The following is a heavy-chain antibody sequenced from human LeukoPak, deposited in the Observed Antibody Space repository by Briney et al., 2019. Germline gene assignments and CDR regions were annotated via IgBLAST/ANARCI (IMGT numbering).Heavy chain of an antibody. D-gene: IGHD3-22*01. CDR1: GLTVSSNY. Sequence: QPGGSLRLSCAASGLTVSSNYMSWVRQAPGKGLEWVSVIYSGGSTYYADSVKGRFTISRDNSKNTLYLQMNSLSAEDTAVYYCAREDYYDSSGYPYWGQGTLVTVSS. CDR3: AREDYYDSSGYPY. CDR2: IYSGGST. V-gene: IGHV3-53*01. J-gene: IGHJ4*02.